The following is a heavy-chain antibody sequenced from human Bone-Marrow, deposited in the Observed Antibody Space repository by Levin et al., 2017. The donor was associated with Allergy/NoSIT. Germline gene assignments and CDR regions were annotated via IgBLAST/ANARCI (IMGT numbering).Heavy chain of an antibody. CDR1: GGTFSSYA. Sequence: SVKVSCKASGGTFSSYAISWVRQAPGQGLEWMGGIIPIFGTANYAQKFQGRVTITADESTSTAYMELSSLRSEDTAVYYCARGGGYCSSTSCPSLNPRYYYYGMDVWGQGTTVTVSS. V-gene: IGHV1-69*13. J-gene: IGHJ6*02. CDR2: IIPIFGTA. CDR3: ARGGGYCSSTSCPSLNPRYYYYGMDV. D-gene: IGHD2-2*01.